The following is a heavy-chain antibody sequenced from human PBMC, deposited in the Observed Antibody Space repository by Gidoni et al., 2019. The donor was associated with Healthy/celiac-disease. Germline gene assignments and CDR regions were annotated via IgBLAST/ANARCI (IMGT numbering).Heavy chain of an antibody. CDR1: GGSFSGYY. CDR3: ARNAMVVAAPSFDY. V-gene: IGHV4-34*01. Sequence: QVQLQQWGAGLLKPSETLSLTCAVYGGSFSGYYCIGEINHSGSTNYNPSLKSRVTISVDTSKNQFSLKLSSVTAADTAVYYCARNAMVVAAPSFDYWGQGTLVTVSS. D-gene: IGHD2-15*01. CDR2: INHSGST. J-gene: IGHJ4*02.